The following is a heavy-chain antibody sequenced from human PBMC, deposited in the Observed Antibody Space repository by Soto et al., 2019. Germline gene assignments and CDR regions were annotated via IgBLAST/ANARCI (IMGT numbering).Heavy chain of an antibody. CDR1: GFTVSTNY. V-gene: IGHV3-66*01. CDR2: IYTGGNT. Sequence: EVPLVESGGGLVQPGGSLRLSCAASGFTVSTNYMSWVRQAPGKGLEWVSVIYTGGNTYYADSVRGRFTISRDTSKNTLDLQMNSLRAEDTAVYYCARAQRWLHLDYWGQGTLVTVSS. J-gene: IGHJ4*02. D-gene: IGHD5-12*01. CDR3: ARAQRWLHLDY.